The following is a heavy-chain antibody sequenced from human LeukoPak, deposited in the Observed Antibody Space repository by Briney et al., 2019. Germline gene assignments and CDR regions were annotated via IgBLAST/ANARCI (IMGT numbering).Heavy chain of an antibody. CDR2: IYYSGST. Sequence: PSETLSLTCSVSGGSISGYYWSWIRQPPGQGLEWIGYIYYSGSTNYNPSLKSRVSISVDSSKNQFSLKVSSVTAADTAVYYCARGSDTAAGLYWGQGTLVTVSS. CDR3: ARGSDTAAGLY. D-gene: IGHD6-13*01. J-gene: IGHJ4*02. V-gene: IGHV4-59*12. CDR1: GGSISGYY.